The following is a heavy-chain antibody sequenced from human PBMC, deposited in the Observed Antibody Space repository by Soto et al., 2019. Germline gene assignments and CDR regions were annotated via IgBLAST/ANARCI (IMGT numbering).Heavy chain of an antibody. V-gene: IGHV1-58*01. J-gene: IGHJ4*02. CDR1: GFTLTNYI. D-gene: IGHD3-10*01. CDR2: IVVASGNT. CDR3: AAGRPRELRESYFEN. Sequence: GASLKVSCKASGFTLTNYIVQWVRQALGQPLELIGWIVVASGNTYYSQRFEDRVTITRDMSTSTAYMELSILRSEDTAVFYCAAGRPRELRESYFENWGQRTLVIVTS.